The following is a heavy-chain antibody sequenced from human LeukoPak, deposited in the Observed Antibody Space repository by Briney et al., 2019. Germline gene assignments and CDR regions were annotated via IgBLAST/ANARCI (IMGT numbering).Heavy chain of an antibody. CDR1: GFTFSSYA. CDR2: VSSSGSTI. V-gene: IGHV3-48*04. J-gene: IGHJ4*02. CDR3: ATAPFHVVATTIAGRNGVDY. D-gene: IGHD5-12*01. Sequence: PGGSLRLSCAASGFTFSSYAMSWVRQAPGKGLEWVSYVSSSGSTIYYADSVKGRFTISRDNAKNSLYLQMNSLRAEDTAVYYCATAPFHVVATTIAGRNGVDYWDQGTLVTVSS.